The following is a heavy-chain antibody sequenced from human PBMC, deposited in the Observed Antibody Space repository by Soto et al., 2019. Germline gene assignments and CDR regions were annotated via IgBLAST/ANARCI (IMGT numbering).Heavy chain of an antibody. CDR3: ASRVLGYSSSGGTVES. Sequence: QVQLVQSGAEVKKPGSSVKVSCKASGGTFSSNIISWVRQAPGQGLEWMGRIIPTVGMANYAQKFQGRVTISADKFTNTAYMELSSLRSDDSAVFFWASRVLGYSSSGGTVESWGQGKMVIVSS. CDR1: GGTFSSNI. V-gene: IGHV1-69*02. D-gene: IGHD6-13*01. J-gene: IGHJ3*01. CDR2: IIPTVGMA.